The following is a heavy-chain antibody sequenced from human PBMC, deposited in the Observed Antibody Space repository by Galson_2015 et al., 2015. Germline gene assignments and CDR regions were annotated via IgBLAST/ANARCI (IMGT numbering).Heavy chain of an antibody. CDR2: ISAYNGNT. D-gene: IGHD3-9*01. J-gene: IGHJ5*02. Sequence: QSGAEVKKPGASVKVSCKASGYTFTSYGISWVRQAPGQGLEWMGWISAYNGNTNYAQKLQGRVTMTTDTSTSTAYMELRSLRSDDTAVYYCAGVEYYDSLTGYYNWFDPWGQGTLVTVSS. CDR1: GYTFTSYG. CDR3: AGVEYYDSLTGYYNWFDP. V-gene: IGHV1-18*01.